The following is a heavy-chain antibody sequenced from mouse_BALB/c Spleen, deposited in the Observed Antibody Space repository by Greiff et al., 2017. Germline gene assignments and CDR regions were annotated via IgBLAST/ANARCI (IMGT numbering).Heavy chain of an antibody. Sequence: VQLQQSGAELVRPGTSVNISCKASGYTFTNYWLGWVKQRPGHGLEWIGDIYPGGGYTNYNEKFKGKATLTADTSSSTAYMQLSSLTSEDSAVYFCARGGTATLFDYWGQGTTLTVSS. CDR2: IYPGGGYT. V-gene: IGHV1-63*02. CDR1: GYTFTNYW. D-gene: IGHD1-2*01. J-gene: IGHJ2*01. CDR3: ARGGTATLFDY.